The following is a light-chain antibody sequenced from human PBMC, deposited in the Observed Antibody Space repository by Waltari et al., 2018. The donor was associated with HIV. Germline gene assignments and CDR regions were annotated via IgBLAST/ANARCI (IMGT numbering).Light chain of an antibody. CDR2: AAS. CDR1: QDISMN. CDR3: QQNDSSPIFT. V-gene: IGKV1-39*01. Sequence: DIQMTQSPSSLSASVGDRVTITCRASQDISMNLNWYQQNPGKAPKLLIAAASTLQTGVPSRFTGSGSGSDFTLTISSLRPEDFATYYCQQNDSSPIFTFGPGTKV. J-gene: IGKJ3*01.